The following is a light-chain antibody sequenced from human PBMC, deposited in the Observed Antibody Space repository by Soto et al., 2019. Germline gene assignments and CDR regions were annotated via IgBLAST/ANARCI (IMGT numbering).Light chain of an antibody. CDR3: QQYGSSSWT. J-gene: IGKJ1*01. V-gene: IGKV3-20*01. CDR2: GAS. Sequence: EIVMTQSPATLSVSPGERATLSCRASQRVSTNLAWYQQKPGQAPRLLIYGASSRATGIPDRFSGSGSGTEFTLTISRLEPEDFAVYYCQQYGSSSWTFGQGTKVDIK. CDR1: QRVSTN.